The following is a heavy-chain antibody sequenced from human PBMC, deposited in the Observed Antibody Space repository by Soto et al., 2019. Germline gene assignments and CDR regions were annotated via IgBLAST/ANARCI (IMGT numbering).Heavy chain of an antibody. CDR2: IKSDGTNV. CDR3: ASEVDYYYYGMDV. V-gene: IGHV3-74*01. CDR1: GFPFRSYW. D-gene: IGHD1-26*01. J-gene: IGHJ6*02. Sequence: QPGGSLRLSCAASGFPFRSYWMHWVRQAPGKGLVWVSRIKSDGTNVTYADSVKGRFTISRDTVKNTLFLQMNSLRVEDTAVYYCASEVDYYYYGMDVWGQGTTVTVSS.